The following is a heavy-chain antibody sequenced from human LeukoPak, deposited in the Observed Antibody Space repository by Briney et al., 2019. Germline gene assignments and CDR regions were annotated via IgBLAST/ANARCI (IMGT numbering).Heavy chain of an antibody. CDR1: GGTFSSYA. Sequence: SVKVSCKASGGTFSSYAISWVRQAPGQGLEWMGGIIPIFGTANYAQKFQGRVTITADESTNTAYMELSSLRSEDTAVYYCARGPSIAVAGYYFDYWGQGTLVTVSS. J-gene: IGHJ4*02. D-gene: IGHD6-19*01. V-gene: IGHV1-69*01. CDR2: IIPIFGTA. CDR3: ARGPSIAVAGYYFDY.